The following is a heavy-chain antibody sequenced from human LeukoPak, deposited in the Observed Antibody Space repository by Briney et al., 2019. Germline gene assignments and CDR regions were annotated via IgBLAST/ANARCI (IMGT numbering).Heavy chain of an antibody. D-gene: IGHD6-19*01. CDR2: ISYDGSNK. Sequence: GGSLRLSCAASGFTFSSYAMHWVRQAPGEGLEWVAVISYDGSNKYYADSVKGRFTISRDNSKNTLYLQMNSLRAEDTAVYYCARSGQYSSGWSDYWGQGTLVTVSS. V-gene: IGHV3-30*04. J-gene: IGHJ4*02. CDR3: ARSGQYSSGWSDY. CDR1: GFTFSSYA.